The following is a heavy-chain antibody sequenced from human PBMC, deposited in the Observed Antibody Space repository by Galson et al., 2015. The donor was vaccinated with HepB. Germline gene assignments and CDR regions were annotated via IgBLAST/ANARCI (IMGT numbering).Heavy chain of an antibody. CDR2: FSGSAART. V-gene: IGHV3-23*01. CDR3: ASPKHSSSWYVFSASGGTPTYYFDY. J-gene: IGHJ4*02. Sequence: SLRLSCAVSGFSISSYAMSWVRQAPGKGLEWVSAFSGSAARTYYADSVKGRFTISRASYKNTLYLQMNSLRADDTAVYYCASPKHSSSWYVFSASGGTPTYYFDYWGQGTVVTVSS. CDR1: GFSISSYA. D-gene: IGHD6-13*01.